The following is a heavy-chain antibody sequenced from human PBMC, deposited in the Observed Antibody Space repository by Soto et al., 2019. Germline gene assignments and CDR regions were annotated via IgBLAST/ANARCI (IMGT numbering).Heavy chain of an antibody. CDR1: GFTFSSYA. CDR2: ISIGGDRT. Sequence: GGSLRLSCAGSGFTFSSYAMSWVRQAPGKGLEWVSGISIGGDRTYYADSVKGRFTISRDDSKNTLFLQMNSLRADDTAVYYCAKAIPYYDTSGYFDYWGQGTLVTVSS. CDR3: AKAIPYYDTSGYFDY. V-gene: IGHV3-23*01. D-gene: IGHD3-22*01. J-gene: IGHJ4*02.